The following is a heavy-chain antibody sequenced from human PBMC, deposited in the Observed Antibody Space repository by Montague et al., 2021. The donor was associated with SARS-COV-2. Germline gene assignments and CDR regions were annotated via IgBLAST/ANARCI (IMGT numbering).Heavy chain of an antibody. V-gene: IGHV4-39*01. CDR1: GGSISSSTYY. Sequence: SETLSLTCTVSGGSISSSTYYWGWIRQPPGKGLEWIANIYYSGSTYYNPSLKSRVTISVDTSKNQFSLKLSSVTAADTAVYYCARNQGYHWNYPYNWFVPWGQGTLGTVSS. CDR3: ARNQGYHWNYPYNWFVP. CDR2: IYYSGST. J-gene: IGHJ5*02. D-gene: IGHD1-7*01.